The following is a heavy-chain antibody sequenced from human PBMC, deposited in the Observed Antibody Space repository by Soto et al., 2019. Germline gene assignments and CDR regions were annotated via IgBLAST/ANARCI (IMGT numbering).Heavy chain of an antibody. CDR2: IYSSGST. CDR1: GVSITSYY. D-gene: IGHD1-20*01. V-gene: IGHV4-4*07. J-gene: IGHJ4*02. CDR3: ACLYNWNGWADY. Sequence: QVQLQESGPGLVKPSETLSLTCTVSGVSITSYYCSWIRQPAGQGLEWIGRIYSSGSTNYNPSLKSRVTMSIDTSKNQFSLKLSSVTAADTAVYYCACLYNWNGWADYWGQGTLVTVSS.